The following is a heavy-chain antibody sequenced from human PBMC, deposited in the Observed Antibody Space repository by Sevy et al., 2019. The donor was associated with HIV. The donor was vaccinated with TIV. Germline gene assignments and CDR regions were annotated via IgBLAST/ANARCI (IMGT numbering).Heavy chain of an antibody. CDR3: AREDCSSTSCYTRDYYYGMDV. J-gene: IGHJ6*02. CDR1: GYSFTNYG. Sequence: ASVKVSCKASGYSFTNYGITWVRQAPGQGLEWMGWITVYNTRAFYAQNFQGRVTMTTDTSTSTAYMEVRSLRSDDTAVYYCAREDCSSTSCYTRDYYYGMDVWGQGTTVTVSS. CDR2: ITVYNTRA. D-gene: IGHD2-2*02. V-gene: IGHV1-18*01.